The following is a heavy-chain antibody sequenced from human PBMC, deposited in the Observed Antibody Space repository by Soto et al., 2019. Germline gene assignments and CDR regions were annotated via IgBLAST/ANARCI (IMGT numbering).Heavy chain of an antibody. CDR3: ARDRGGLGGMDV. CDR2: IIPILGIA. D-gene: IGHD3-10*01. V-gene: IGHV1-69*08. Sequence: QVQLVQSGAAVKKPGSSVKVSCKASGGTFSSYTISWVRQAPGQGLEWMGRIIPILGIANYAQKFQGRVTITADKSTSTAYMELSSLRSEDTAVYYCARDRGGLGGMDVWGQGTTVTVSS. CDR1: GGTFSSYT. J-gene: IGHJ6*02.